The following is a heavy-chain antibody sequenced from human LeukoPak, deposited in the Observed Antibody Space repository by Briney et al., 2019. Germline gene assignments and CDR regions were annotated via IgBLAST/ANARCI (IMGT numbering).Heavy chain of an antibody. CDR1: GYSISSGYY. V-gene: IGHV4-61*03. Sequence: SETLSLTCTVSGYSISSGYYWGWIRQPPGKGLEWIGYIYYSGSTNYNPSLKSRVTISVDTSKNHFSLKLSSVTAADTAVYYCARTLYSYGYNWFDPWGQGTLVTVSS. J-gene: IGHJ5*02. CDR2: IYYSGST. D-gene: IGHD5-18*01. CDR3: ARTLYSYGYNWFDP.